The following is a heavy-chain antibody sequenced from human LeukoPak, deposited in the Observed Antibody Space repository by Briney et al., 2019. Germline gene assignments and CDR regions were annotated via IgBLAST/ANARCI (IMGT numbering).Heavy chain of an antibody. CDR3: ASGEWLLSRTTAEYFQH. CDR2: IIPIFGTA. Sequence: GASVKVSCKASGGTFSSYAISWVRQAPGQGLEWMGGIIPIFGTANYAQKFQGRVTITADKSTSTAYMELSSLRSEDTAVYYCASGEWLLSRTTAEYFQHWGQGTLVTVSS. J-gene: IGHJ1*01. CDR1: GGTFSSYA. D-gene: IGHD3-3*01. V-gene: IGHV1-69*06.